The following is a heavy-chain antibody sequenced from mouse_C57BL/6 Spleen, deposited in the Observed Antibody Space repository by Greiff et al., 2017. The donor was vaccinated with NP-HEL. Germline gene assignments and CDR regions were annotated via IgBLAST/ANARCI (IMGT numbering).Heavy chain of an antibody. Sequence: EVQLQQSVAELVRPGASVKLSCTASGFNIKNTYMHWVTQRPEQGLEWIGRIDPANGNTKYAPKFQGKATITADTSSNTAYLQRSSLTSEDTAIYDWARGVTTGGDLDYWGQGTTLTVSS. CDR3: ARGVTTGGDLDY. J-gene: IGHJ2*01. CDR2: IDPANGNT. D-gene: IGHD2-2*01. V-gene: IGHV14-3*01. CDR1: GFNIKNTY.